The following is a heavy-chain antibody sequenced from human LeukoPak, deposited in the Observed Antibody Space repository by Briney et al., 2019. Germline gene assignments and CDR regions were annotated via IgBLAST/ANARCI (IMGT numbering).Heavy chain of an antibody. J-gene: IGHJ4*02. CDR3: ARDLRTTGFDY. V-gene: IGHV3-13*01. D-gene: IGHD4-17*01. CDR1: GFTFSSYD. Sequence: PGGSLRLSCAASGFTFSSYDMHWVRQATGKGLEWVSAIGTAGDTYYPGSVKGRFTISRDNAKNTLYLQMNSLRAEDTAVYYCARDLRTTGFDYWGQGTLVTVSS. CDR2: IGTAGDT.